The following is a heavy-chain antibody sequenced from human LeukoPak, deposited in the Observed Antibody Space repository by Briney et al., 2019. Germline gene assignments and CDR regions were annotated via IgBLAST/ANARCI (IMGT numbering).Heavy chain of an antibody. J-gene: IGHJ3*02. CDR1: GCSFINYW. CDR3: ARLASPTYYDFWSGYERPKVSVEVLSAFDI. CDR2: IYPGDTVT. V-gene: IGHV5-51*01. Sequence: GESLKISCKGSGCSFINYWIGWVRQMPGKGLEWMGIIYPGDTVTIYSPSFQGQVTISDDKSIGTAYLQWSSLKASDTAMYYCARLASPTYYDFWSGYERPKVSVEVLSAFDIWGQGTMVTVSS. D-gene: IGHD3-3*01.